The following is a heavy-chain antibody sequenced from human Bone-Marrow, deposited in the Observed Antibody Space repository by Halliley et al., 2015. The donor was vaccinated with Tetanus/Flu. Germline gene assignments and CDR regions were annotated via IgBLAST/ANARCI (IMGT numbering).Heavy chain of an antibody. CDR1: GFIFSSYE. V-gene: IGHV3-48*03. CDR3: ARESRLQIYHDAFDI. CDR2: ISSSGSTI. Sequence: SLRLSCAASGFIFSSYEMNWVRQAPGKGLAWVSYISSSGSTIYYADSVKGRFTISRDNAKNSLYLQMNSLRAEDTAVYYCARESRLQIYHDAFDIWGQGTMVTVSS. D-gene: IGHD6-25*01. J-gene: IGHJ3*02.